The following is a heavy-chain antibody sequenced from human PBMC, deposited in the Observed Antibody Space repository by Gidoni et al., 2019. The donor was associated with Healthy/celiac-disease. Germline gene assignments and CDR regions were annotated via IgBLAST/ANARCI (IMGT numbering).Heavy chain of an antibody. V-gene: IGHV3-11*01. J-gene: IGHJ4*02. D-gene: IGHD6-19*01. CDR2: MSSSGSTI. CDR3: ARDSAQWPKFVDY. Sequence: QVQLVESGGGLVKPGSLRLSCAASGFTFSDYYMSWIRQAPGKGLEWVSYMSSSGSTIYYADSVKGRFTISRDNAKNSLYLQMNSLRAEDTAVYYCARDSAQWPKFVDYWGQGTLVTVSS. CDR1: GFTFSDYY.